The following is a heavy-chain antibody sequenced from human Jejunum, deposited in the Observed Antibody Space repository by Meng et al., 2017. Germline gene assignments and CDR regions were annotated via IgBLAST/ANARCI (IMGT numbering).Heavy chain of an antibody. V-gene: IGHV3-43*01. CDR3: AKVAYRTSEDY. CDR2: ITWDGDST. Sequence: EVQLVESGGVVVQPGGSLILSCVVSGFTFDDYTMYWVRQAPGKGLEWVSHITWDGDSTYYADSVKGRFTISRDNSKNSLYLQMSSLRTEDTALYYCAKVAYRTSEDYWGQGTLVTVSS. CDR1: GFTFDDYT. D-gene: IGHD6-6*01. J-gene: IGHJ4*02.